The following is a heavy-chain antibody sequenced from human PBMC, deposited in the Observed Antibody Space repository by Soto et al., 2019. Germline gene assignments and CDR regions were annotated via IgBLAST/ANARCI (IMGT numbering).Heavy chain of an antibody. CDR1: GFTFSSYA. J-gene: IGHJ4*02. CDR3: ATQDFRGTAGTT. V-gene: IGHV3-23*01. D-gene: IGHD1-1*01. CDR2: ISDGGETT. Sequence: PGGSLRLSCAASGFTFSSYAMGWVRQAPGKGLEWVSLISDGGETTYYANPVKARFTISRDNSKNTLYLQVNSLRAEDTAVYYCATQDFRGTAGTTWGQGTLVTVSS.